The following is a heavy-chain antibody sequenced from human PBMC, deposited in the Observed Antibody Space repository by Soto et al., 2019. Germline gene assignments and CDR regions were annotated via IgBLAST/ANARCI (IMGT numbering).Heavy chain of an antibody. D-gene: IGHD6-13*01. CDR2: IKQDGSEK. CDR1: GFTFSSYW. V-gene: IGHV3-7*03. J-gene: IGHJ4*02. Sequence: EVQLVESGGGLVQPGGSLRLSCAASGFTFSSYWMSWVRQAPGKGLEWVANIKQDGSEKYYVDSVKGRFTIARDNAKNSLSLQLNSLRAEDTAVYYCASHRGYSSSWALFAYWGQGTLVTVSS. CDR3: ASHRGYSSSWALFAY.